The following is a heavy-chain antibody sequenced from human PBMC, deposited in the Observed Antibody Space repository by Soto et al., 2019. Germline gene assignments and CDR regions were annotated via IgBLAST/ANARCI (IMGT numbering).Heavy chain of an antibody. Sequence: QVQLVQSGAEVKKPGSSVKVSCKASGGTFSSYAISWVRQAPGQGLEWMGGIIPIFGTANYAQKFQGRVTITADESTSTAYMELSSLRSEDTAVYYCASIPPSIAAAGTYYYYGMDVWGQGTTVTVSS. D-gene: IGHD6-13*01. V-gene: IGHV1-69*01. J-gene: IGHJ6*02. CDR1: GGTFSSYA. CDR3: ASIPPSIAAAGTYYYYGMDV. CDR2: IIPIFGTA.